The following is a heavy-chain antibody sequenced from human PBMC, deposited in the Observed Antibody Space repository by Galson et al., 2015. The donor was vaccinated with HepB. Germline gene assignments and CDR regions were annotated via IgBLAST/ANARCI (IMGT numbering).Heavy chain of an antibody. CDR2: ISGSGGST. J-gene: IGHJ4*02. CDR1: GFTFSSYA. Sequence: SLRLSCAASGFTFSSYAMSWVRQAPEKGLEWVSAISGSGGSTYYADSVKGRFTISRDNSKNTLYLQMNSLRAEDTAVYYCAKDSATWIQLWEYYFDYWGQGTLVTVSS. V-gene: IGHV3-23*01. CDR3: AKDSATWIQLWEYYFDY. D-gene: IGHD5-18*01.